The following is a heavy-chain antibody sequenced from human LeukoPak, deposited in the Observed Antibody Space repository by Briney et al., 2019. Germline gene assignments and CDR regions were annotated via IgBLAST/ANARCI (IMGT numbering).Heavy chain of an antibody. CDR2: INSDGSTT. J-gene: IGHJ4*02. D-gene: IGHD6-13*01. CDR1: GFTFSSYW. V-gene: IGHV3-74*01. CDR3: ARVGYSSSWYIDY. Sequence: PGGYLRLSCAASGFTFSSYWMHWVRQAPGKGLVWVSRINSDGSTTNYADSVKGRFTISRDNAKNTLYLQMNSLRAEDTAVYYCARVGYSSSWYIDYWGQGTLVTVSS.